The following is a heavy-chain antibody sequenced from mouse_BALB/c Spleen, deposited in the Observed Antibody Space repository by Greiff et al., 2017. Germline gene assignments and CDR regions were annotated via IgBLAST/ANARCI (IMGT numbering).Heavy chain of an antibody. CDR2: ISTYYGNT. D-gene: IGHD4-1*01. J-gene: IGHJ3*01. Sequence: VQLQQSGPELVRPGVSVKISCKGSGYTFTDYAMHWVKQSHAKSLEWIGVISTYYGNTNYNQKFKGKATMTVDKSSSTAYMELARLTSEDSAIYYCARGLGEEAYWGQGTLVTVSA. V-gene: IGHV1-67*01. CDR3: ARGLGEEAY. CDR1: GYTFTDYA.